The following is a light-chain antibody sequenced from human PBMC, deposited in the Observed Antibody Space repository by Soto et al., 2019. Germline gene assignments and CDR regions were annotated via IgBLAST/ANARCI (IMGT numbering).Light chain of an antibody. CDR2: SND. J-gene: IGLJ3*02. Sequence: QSVLTQPPSASGSPGQRVTISCSGSSSNIGSNNVYWYQQLPAAAPKRLVYSNDQRPSGVPDRISGSKSGTSASLAISGLRPEDEADYYGAAWDDSVRGVVFGGGTK. CDR3: AAWDDSVRGVV. CDR1: SSNIGSNN. V-gene: IGLV1-47*02.